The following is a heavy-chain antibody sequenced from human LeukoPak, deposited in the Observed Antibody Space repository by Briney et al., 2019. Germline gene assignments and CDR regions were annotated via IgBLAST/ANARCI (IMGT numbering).Heavy chain of an antibody. D-gene: IGHD2-2*01. CDR3: ARVKGYCSRTSCYDYYYYAMDV. Sequence: GGSLRLSCAASGFTFSSYGMHWVRQAPGKGLEWVAVIWYDGSNKYYADFVKGRFTISRDNSKNTLFLQMNSLRAEDTAVYYCARVKGYCSRTSCYDYYYYAMDVWGQGTTVTVSS. CDR1: GFTFSSYG. CDR2: IWYDGSNK. V-gene: IGHV3-33*01. J-gene: IGHJ6*02.